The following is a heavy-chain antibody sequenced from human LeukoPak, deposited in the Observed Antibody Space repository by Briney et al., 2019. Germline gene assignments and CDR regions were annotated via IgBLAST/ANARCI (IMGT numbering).Heavy chain of an antibody. CDR3: AKEHDYGGNSVGAFDI. Sequence: GGSLRLSCAASGFTFDDYGMSWVRHAPGKGLEWVSGLNWNGGSTGYAYSVKGRFTISRDNSKNTLYLQINSLRTEDTDVYYCAKEHDYGGNSVGAFDIWGQGTMVTVSS. CDR2: LNWNGGST. D-gene: IGHD4-23*01. J-gene: IGHJ3*02. V-gene: IGHV3-20*04. CDR1: GFTFDDYG.